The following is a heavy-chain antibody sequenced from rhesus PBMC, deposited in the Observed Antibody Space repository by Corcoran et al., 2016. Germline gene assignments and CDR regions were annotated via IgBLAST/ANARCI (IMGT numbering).Heavy chain of an antibody. CDR3: ARVVNNYDDAFDF. CDR2: IYWNYSK. CDR1: GVSICTTGTG. V-gene: IGHV2-95*01. J-gene: IGHJ3*01. Sequence: QVTLKESGPSLVKPTQTLTLICTFSGVSICTTGTGVGWIRQPPGKALEWFANIYWNYSKYYSTSLKSRLTISKDTSKNQVVLTMTNMDPVDTATYYCARVVNNYDDAFDFWGQGLRVTVSS. D-gene: IGHD4-11*01.